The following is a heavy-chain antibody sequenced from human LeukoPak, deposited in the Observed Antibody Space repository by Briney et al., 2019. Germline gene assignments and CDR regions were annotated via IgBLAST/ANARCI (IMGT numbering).Heavy chain of an antibody. J-gene: IGHJ4*02. CDR3: AKDLHGSGTYFDY. CDR1: GFTFSTYA. D-gene: IGHD3-10*01. V-gene: IGHV3-23*01. CDR2: ISGGGDGT. Sequence: GGSLRLSCAASGFTFSTYAMTWVRQAPGKGLEWVSTISGGGDGTHYADSVKGRFTISRDNSKNTLCLQMSNLRADDTAVYYCAKDLHGSGTYFDYWGQGTLVPVSS.